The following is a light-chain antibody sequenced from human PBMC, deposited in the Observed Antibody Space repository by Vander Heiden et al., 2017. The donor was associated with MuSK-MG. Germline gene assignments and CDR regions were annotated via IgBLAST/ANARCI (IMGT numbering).Light chain of an antibody. CDR3: SSYSDTHFYV. CDR1: SRDVGGFDS. CDR2: EVT. J-gene: IGLJ1*01. V-gene: IGLV2-14*01. Sequence: QSALTQPASVSGSPGQTLTISCTGSSRDVGGFDSVSWYQQYPGKAPKLIIFEVTDRPAWVPTRFSGSKAGDTASLTISGLQPEDEADYFCSSYSDTHFYVFGSGTRVTVL.